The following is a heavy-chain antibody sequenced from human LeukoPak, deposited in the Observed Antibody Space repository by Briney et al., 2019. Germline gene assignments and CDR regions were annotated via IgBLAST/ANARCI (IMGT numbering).Heavy chain of an antibody. CDR1: GGSFSGYY. CDR3: ARGGGDIVVVPAAMAFGFDY. V-gene: IGHV4-34*01. D-gene: IGHD2-2*01. J-gene: IGHJ4*02. Sequence: SETLSLTCAVYGGSFSGYYWSWIRQPPGKGLEWIGEINHSGSTNYNPSLKSRVTISVDTSKNQFSLKLSSVTAADTAVYYCARGGGDIVVVPAAMAFGFDYWGQGTLVTVSS. CDR2: INHSGST.